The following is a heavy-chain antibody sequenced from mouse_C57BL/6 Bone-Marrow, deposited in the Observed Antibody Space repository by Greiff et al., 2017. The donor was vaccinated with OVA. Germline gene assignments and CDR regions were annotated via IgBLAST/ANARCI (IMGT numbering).Heavy chain of an antibody. CDR3: ARETGPFAY. CDR1: GYTFTDYY. J-gene: IGHJ3*01. CDR2: IYPGSGNT. Sequence: VQLQESGAELVRPGASVKLSCKASGYTFTDYYINWVKQRPGQGLEWIARIYPGSGNTYYNEKFKGKATLTAEKSSSTAYMQLSSLTSEDSAVYFCARETGPFAYWGQGTLVTVSA. D-gene: IGHD4-1*01. V-gene: IGHV1-76*01.